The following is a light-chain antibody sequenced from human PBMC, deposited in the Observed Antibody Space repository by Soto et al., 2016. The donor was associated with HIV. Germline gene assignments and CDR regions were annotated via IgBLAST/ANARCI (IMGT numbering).Light chain of an antibody. CDR2: AAV. CDR3: QQSYSTPWT. CDR1: QNIKSY. V-gene: IGKV1-39*01. Sequence: DIQMTQSPSSLSASVEDRVTITCRASQNIKSYLNWYQKKVGEAPKLLIFAAVNLQSGVPSRFSGSVSGTDFILTITSLQPEDFATYYCQQSYSTPWTFGLGTWVELK. J-gene: IGKJ1*01.